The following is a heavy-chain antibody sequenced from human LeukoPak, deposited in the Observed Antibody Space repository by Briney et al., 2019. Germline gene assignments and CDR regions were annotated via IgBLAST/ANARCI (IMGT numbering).Heavy chain of an antibody. D-gene: IGHD5-12*01. V-gene: IGHV1-46*01. CDR1: GYTFTSYY. Sequence: ASVKVSCKASGYTFTSYYMHWVRQAPGQGLEWMGIINPRGGSTSYAQKFQGRVTMTRDTSTSTVYMELSSLRSEDTAVYYCARDPGYSGYDLRAYYYSMDVWGKGTTVTISS. CDR3: ARDPGYSGYDLRAYYYSMDV. CDR2: INPRGGST. J-gene: IGHJ6*03.